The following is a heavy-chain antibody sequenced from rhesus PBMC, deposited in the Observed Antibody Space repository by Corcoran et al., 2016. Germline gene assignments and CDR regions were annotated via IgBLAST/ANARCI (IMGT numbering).Heavy chain of an antibody. Sequence: QLQLQESGPGLVKPSETLYLTCAVSGGSISRDYFYWNWFRQPPGEGLEWIGYITYDGRTSSNPSLASRVTISRDTSKNQFSLNLTSVTAADTAVYYCARGVAADYWGQGVLVTVSS. CDR2: ITYDGRT. V-gene: IGHV4-122*02. J-gene: IGHJ4*01. CDR1: GGSISRDYFY. D-gene: IGHD2-39*01. CDR3: ARGVAADY.